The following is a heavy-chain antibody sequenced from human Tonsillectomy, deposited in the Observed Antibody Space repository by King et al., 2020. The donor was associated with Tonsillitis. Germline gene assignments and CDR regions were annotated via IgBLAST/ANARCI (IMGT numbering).Heavy chain of an antibody. CDR1: GLTSTTYS. D-gene: IGHD3-9*01. J-gene: IGHJ4*02. CDR3: ALDFLTGFSDY. Sequence: QLVQSGAEVKKPGASVKVSCKTSGLTSTTYSITWVRQDPGQGLEWMGWINADNGHTIYAQKFQGRVTMTTDTSTSTAYMELRSLISDDTAVYYCALDFLTGFSDYWGQGTLVTVSS. V-gene: IGHV1-18*01. CDR2: INADNGHT.